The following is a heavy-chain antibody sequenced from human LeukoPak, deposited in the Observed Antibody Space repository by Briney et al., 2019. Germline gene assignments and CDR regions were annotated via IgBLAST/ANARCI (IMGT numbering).Heavy chain of an antibody. CDR2: INTNTGNP. D-gene: IGHD1-26*01. V-gene: IGHV7-4-1*02. J-gene: IGHJ4*02. CDR3: ARPEWGGSYRSFDY. CDR1: GYTFTSYA. Sequence: EASVEVSCKASGYTFTSYAMNWVRQAPGQGLEWMGWINTNTGNPTYAQGFTGRFVFSLDTSVSTAYLQISSLKAEDTAVYYCARPEWGGSYRSFDYWGQGTLVTVSS.